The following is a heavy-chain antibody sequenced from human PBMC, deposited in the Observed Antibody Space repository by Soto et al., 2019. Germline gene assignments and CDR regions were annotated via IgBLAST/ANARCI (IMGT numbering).Heavy chain of an antibody. D-gene: IGHD3-9*01. CDR1: GGSISSYY. CDR3: ARLEGLATISYYFDF. V-gene: IGHV4-59*08. J-gene: IGHJ4*02. CDR2: IFYSGNA. Sequence: SETLSLTCTVSGGSISSYYWGWIRQPPGKGLEWIGHIFYSGNAYYNPSLETRVTISLDKSKSQFSLKLNSVTAADSAVYFCARLEGLATISYYFDFWGPGALVTVSS.